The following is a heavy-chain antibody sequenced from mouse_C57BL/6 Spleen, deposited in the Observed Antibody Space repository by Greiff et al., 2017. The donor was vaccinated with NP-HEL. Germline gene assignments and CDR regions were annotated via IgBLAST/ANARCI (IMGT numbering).Heavy chain of an antibody. Sequence: EVKVEESGGGLVQPKGSLKLSCAASGFSFNTYAMNWVRQAPGKGLEWVARIRSKSNNYATYYADSVKDRFTISRDDSESMLYLQMNNLKTEDTAMYYCVRQGLSPVYYAMDYWGQGTSVTVSS. V-gene: IGHV10-1*01. CDR3: VRQGLSPVYYAMDY. CDR2: IRSKSNNYAT. CDR1: GFSFNTYA. J-gene: IGHJ4*01.